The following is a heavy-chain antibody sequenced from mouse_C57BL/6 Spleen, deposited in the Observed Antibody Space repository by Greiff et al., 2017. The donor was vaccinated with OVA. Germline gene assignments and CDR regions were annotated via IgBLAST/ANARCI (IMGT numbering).Heavy chain of an antibody. CDR1: GYTFTDYE. V-gene: IGHV1-15*01. CDR2: IDPETGGT. CDR3: TRETLLWLRRYAMDY. Sequence: QVQLKQSGAELVRPGASVTLSCKASGYTFTDYEMHWVKQTPVHGLEWIGAIDPETGGTAYNQKFKGKAILTADKSSSTAYMELRSLTSEDSAVYYCTRETLLWLRRYAMDYWGQGTSVTVSS. J-gene: IGHJ4*01. D-gene: IGHD2-2*01.